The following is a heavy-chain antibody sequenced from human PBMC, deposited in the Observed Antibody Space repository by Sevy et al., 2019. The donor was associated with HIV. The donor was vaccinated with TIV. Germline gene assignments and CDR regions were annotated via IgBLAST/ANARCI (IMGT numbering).Heavy chain of an antibody. Sequence: GGSLRLSCAASGFTFSSYAMSWVRQAPEKGLEWVSAISGSGGSTYYADSVKGRFTISRDNSKNTLYLQMNSLRAEDTAVYYCAKLPRYGSGKWLSYWGQGTLVTVSS. J-gene: IGHJ4*02. CDR1: GFTFSSYA. CDR3: AKLPRYGSGKWLSY. V-gene: IGHV3-23*01. CDR2: ISGSGGST. D-gene: IGHD3-10*01.